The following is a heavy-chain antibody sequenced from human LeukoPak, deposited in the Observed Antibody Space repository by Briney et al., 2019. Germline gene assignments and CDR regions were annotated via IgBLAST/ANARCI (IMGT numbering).Heavy chain of an antibody. J-gene: IGHJ5*02. D-gene: IGHD6-13*01. CDR2: IYPGDSDT. V-gene: IGHV5-51*01. CDR3: ARLLPAAGHPPTGNWFDP. CDR1: GYSFTSYW. Sequence: ESLKISCKGSGYSFTSYWIGWVRQMPGKGLEWMGIIYPGDSDTRYSPSFQGQVTISADKSISTAYLQWSSLKASDTAMYYCARLLPAAGHPPTGNWFDPWGQGTLVTVSS.